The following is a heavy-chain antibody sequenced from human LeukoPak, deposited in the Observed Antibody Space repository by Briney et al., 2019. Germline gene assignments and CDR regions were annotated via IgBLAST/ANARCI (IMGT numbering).Heavy chain of an antibody. CDR3: ARDPSNSGSYYVFDY. V-gene: IGHV3-53*05. Sequence: GGSLRLSCTVSGFTVSSNSMSWVRQAPGKGLEWVSSIGVSGETTFYADSVKGRFTISRDNSKNTLYLQMNSLRAEDTAVYYCARDPSNSGSYYVFDYWGQGTLVTVSS. CDR1: GFTVSSNS. J-gene: IGHJ4*02. CDR2: IGVSGETT. D-gene: IGHD1-26*01.